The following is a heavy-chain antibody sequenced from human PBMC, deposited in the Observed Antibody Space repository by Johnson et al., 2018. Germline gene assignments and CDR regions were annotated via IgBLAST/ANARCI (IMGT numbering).Heavy chain of an antibody. J-gene: IGHJ3*02. CDR3: AKRRDGYNTRAAFDI. V-gene: IGHV3-7*01. CDR2: IKQDGSEK. CDR1: GFTFSSYW. D-gene: IGHD5-24*01. Sequence: VQLVESGGGLVQPGGSLRLSCAASGFTFSSYWMSWVRQAPGKGLEWVANIKQDGSEKYYVDSVKGRFTISRDNAKNSLYLQMNSLRAEDTAVYYWAKRRDGYNTRAAFDIWGQGTMVTVSS.